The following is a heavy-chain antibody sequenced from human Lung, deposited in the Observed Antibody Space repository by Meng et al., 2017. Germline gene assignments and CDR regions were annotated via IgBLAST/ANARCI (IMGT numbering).Heavy chain of an antibody. V-gene: IGHV4-34*01. D-gene: IGHD5-18*01. CDR3: AEDSRGYNYGFDQ. J-gene: IGHJ4*02. Sequence: QPPGKGLEWIGEINHSRSTNYNPPLKSRVTISVDTSKNQFSLKLSSVTAADTAVYYCAEDSRGYNYGFDQWGQGTLVTVSS. CDR2: INHSRST.